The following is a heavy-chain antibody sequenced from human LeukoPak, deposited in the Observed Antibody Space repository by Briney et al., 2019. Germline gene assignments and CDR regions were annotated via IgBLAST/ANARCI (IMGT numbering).Heavy chain of an antibody. D-gene: IGHD2-21*02. CDR1: SGSISTSNYY. J-gene: IGHJ6*03. CDR2: INHSGST. Sequence: SETLSLTCTVSSGSISTSNYYWSWIRQPPGKGLEWIGEINHSGSTNYNPSLKSRVTISVDTSKNQFSLKLSSVTAADTAVYYCARLFGACGGDCYFYFYYYMDVWGKGTTVTISS. CDR3: ARLFGACGGDCYFYFYYYMDV. V-gene: IGHV4-39*07.